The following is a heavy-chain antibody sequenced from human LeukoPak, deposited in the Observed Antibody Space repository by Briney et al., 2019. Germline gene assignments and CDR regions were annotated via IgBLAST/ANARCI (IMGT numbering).Heavy chain of an antibody. CDR3: ARLPSSSGWGFDY. V-gene: IGHV4-39*01. CDR2: IYYSGST. CDR1: GGSISSSSYY. J-gene: IGHJ4*02. Sequence: SETLSLTCTVSGGSISSSSYYWGWICQPPGKGLEWIGSIYYSGSTYYNPSLKSRVTISVDTSKNQFSLKLSSVTAADTAVYYCARLPSSSGWGFDYWGQGTLVTVSS. D-gene: IGHD6-19*01.